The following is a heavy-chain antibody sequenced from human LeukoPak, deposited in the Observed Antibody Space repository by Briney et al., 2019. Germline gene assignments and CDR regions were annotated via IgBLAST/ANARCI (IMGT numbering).Heavy chain of an antibody. Sequence: SAKVSCKASGGTFSSYAISWVRQAPGQGLEWMGGIIPIFGTANYAQKFQGRVTITADESTSTAYMELSSLRSEDTAVYYCARDRGCSGGSCYSGWLDPWGQGTLVTVSS. CDR1: GGTFSSYA. CDR2: IIPIFGTA. J-gene: IGHJ5*02. V-gene: IGHV1-69*13. CDR3: ARDRGCSGGSCYSGWLDP. D-gene: IGHD2-15*01.